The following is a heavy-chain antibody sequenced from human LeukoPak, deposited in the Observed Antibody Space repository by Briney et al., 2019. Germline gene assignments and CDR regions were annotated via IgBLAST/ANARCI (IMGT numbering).Heavy chain of an antibody. J-gene: IGHJ4*02. D-gene: IGHD3-10*01. CDR3: ARARTSNTYYYGSGSYFDY. V-gene: IGHV4-59*01. Sequence: SETLSLTCTVSGGSISSYYWSWIWQPPGKGLEWIGYIYYSGSTNYNPSLKSRVTISVDTSKNQFSLKLSSVTAADTAVYYCARARTSNTYYYGSGSYFDYWGQGTLVTVSS. CDR1: GGSISSYY. CDR2: IYYSGST.